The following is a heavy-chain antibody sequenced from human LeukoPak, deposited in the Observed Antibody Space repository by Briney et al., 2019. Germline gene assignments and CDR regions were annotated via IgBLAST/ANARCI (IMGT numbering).Heavy chain of an antibody. V-gene: IGHV3-53*05. J-gene: IGHJ4*02. D-gene: IGHD5-18*01. Sequence: GGSLRLSCAASGFTVSSNYMSWVRQAPGKGLEWVSVIYSAGSTYYADSVKGRFTISRDNSKNTLYLQMNSLRAEDTAVYYCARADTAMVTDYWGQGTLVTVSS. CDR3: ARADTAMVTDY. CDR2: IYSAGST. CDR1: GFTVSSNY.